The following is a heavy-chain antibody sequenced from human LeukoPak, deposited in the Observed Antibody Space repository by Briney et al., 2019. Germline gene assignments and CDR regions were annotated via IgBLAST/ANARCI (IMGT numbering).Heavy chain of an antibody. CDR3: ARDYSHEPGAFDI. J-gene: IGHJ3*02. D-gene: IGHD5-18*01. V-gene: IGHV4-61*02. CDR1: GGSISSGSYY. CDR2: IYTSGST. Sequence: ASETLSLTCTVSGGSISSGSYYWSWIRQPAGKGLEWIGRIYTSGSTNYNPSLKSRVTISVDTSKNQFSLKLSSVTAADTAVYYCARDYSHEPGAFDIWGQGTMVTVSS.